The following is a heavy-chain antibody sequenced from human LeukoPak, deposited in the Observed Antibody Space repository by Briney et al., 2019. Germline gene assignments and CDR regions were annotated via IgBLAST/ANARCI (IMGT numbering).Heavy chain of an antibody. D-gene: IGHD3-22*01. J-gene: IGHJ4*02. CDR1: GYTFTSYD. V-gene: IGHV1-8*03. CDR3: ARRLGYYYDSSGYYFDY. CDR2: MNPNSGNT. Sequence: GASVKVSCKASGYTFTSYDINWVRQATGQGLEWMGWMNPNSGNTGYAQKFQGRVTITRNTSISTAYMELSSLRSEDTAVYYCARRLGYYYDSSGYYFDYWGQGTLVTVSS.